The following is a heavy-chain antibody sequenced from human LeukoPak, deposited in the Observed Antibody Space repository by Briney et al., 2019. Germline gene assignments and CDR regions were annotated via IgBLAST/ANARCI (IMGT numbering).Heavy chain of an antibody. CDR3: ARRYCSGGSCYSRFDY. D-gene: IGHD2-15*01. V-gene: IGHV5-51*01. J-gene: IGHJ4*02. Sequence: GESLKISCKGSGYSFTSYWIGWVRQMPGKGLEWMGIIYPGDSDTRYSPSFQGQVTISADKSISTAYLQWSSLKASDTAMYYCARRYCSGGSCYSRFDYWGQGTLVTVSS. CDR1: GYSFTSYW. CDR2: IYPGDSDT.